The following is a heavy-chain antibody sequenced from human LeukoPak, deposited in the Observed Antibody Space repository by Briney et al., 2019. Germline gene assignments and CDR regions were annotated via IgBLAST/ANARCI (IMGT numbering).Heavy chain of an antibody. D-gene: IGHD3-10*01. J-gene: IGHJ5*02. CDR2: IYHSGNT. V-gene: IGHV4-4*02. CDR3: ARGAYGSGTWWFGP. Sequence: PSETLSLTCAVSGGSISSGSWWSWVRQPPGKGLEWIGEIYHSGNTNYNPSLKSRVTISVDKSKNQFSLNLSSVTAADTAVYYCARGAYGSGTWWFGPWGQGTLVTVS. CDR1: GGSISSGSW.